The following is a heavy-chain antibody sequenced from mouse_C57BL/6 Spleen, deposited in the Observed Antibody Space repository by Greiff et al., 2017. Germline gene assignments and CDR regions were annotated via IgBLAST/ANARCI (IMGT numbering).Heavy chain of an antibody. V-gene: IGHV1-80*01. D-gene: IGHD1-1*01. CDR3: ARSVITTVVEWYFDV. Sequence: QVHVKQSGAELVKPGASVKISCKASGYAFSSYWMNWVKQRPGQGLEWIGQIYPGDGDTNYNGKFKGKATLTADKSSSTAYMQLSSLTSEDSAVXFCARSVITTVVEWYFDVWGTGTTVTVSS. J-gene: IGHJ1*03. CDR1: GYAFSSYW. CDR2: IYPGDGDT.